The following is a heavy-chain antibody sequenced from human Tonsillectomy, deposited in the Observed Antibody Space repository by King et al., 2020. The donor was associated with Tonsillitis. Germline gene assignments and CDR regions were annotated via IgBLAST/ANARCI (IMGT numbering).Heavy chain of an antibody. CDR3: ARDYYGDFYFDS. Sequence: QLVQSGGGLVKPGGSPRLSCAASGFTFSRDSMNWVRQAPGKGLEWVSSISSSSSSIYYSDSVKGRFTISRDNAKNSLYLQMNSLRAEATAVYYCARDYYGDFYFDSWGQGTLVTVSS. D-gene: IGHD4-17*01. J-gene: IGHJ4*02. CDR1: GFTFSRDS. CDR2: ISSSSSSI. V-gene: IGHV3-21*01.